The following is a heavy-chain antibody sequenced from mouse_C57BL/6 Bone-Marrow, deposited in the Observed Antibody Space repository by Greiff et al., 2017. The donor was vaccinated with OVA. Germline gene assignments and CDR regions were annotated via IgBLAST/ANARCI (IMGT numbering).Heavy chain of an antibody. CDR1: GYTFTSYG. CDR3: ARLTGTD. D-gene: IGHD4-1*01. V-gene: IGHV1-81*01. J-gene: IGHJ2*01. CDR2: IYPRSGNT. Sequence: QVQLQQSGAELARPGASVKLSCKASGYTFTSYGISWVKQRTGQGLEWIGEIYPRSGNTYYNEKFKGQATLTADKSSSTAYMELRSLTSEDSAVYFCARLTGTDWGQGTTLTVSS.